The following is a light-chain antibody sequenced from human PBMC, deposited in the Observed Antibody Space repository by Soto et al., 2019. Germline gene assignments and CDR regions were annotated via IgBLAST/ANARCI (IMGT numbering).Light chain of an antibody. CDR2: GAS. J-gene: IGKJ5*01. CDR3: QKYNSPIT. Sequence: EIVMTQSPATLSVSPGERATLSCRASQSIYSNLAWYQQKPGQAPRLLIYGASTRATDIPARFSGSGSGTEFTLTLSSMQSEDFAVYYCQKYNSPITFGQGTRLEIK. V-gene: IGKV3-15*01. CDR1: QSIYSN.